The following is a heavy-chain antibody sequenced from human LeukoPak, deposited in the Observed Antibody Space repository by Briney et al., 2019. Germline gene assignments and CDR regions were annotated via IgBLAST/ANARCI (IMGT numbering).Heavy chain of an antibody. V-gene: IGHV4-38-2*01. Sequence: SETLSLTCAVSGYSISSGYYWGWIRQPPGKGLEWIGSIYHSGSTYYNPSLKSRVTISVDTSKTQFSLKLSSVTAADTAVYYCARLRLRFLEWLLSLPLVDYWGQGTLVTVSS. D-gene: IGHD3-3*01. CDR1: GYSISSGYY. CDR3: ARLRLRFLEWLLSLPLVDY. CDR2: IYHSGST. J-gene: IGHJ4*02.